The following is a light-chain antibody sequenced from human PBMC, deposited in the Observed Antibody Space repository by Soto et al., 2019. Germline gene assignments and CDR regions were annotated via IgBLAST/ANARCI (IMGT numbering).Light chain of an antibody. CDR1: QSVNNY. V-gene: IGKV3-11*01. J-gene: IGKJ4*02. CDR2: DAS. CDR3: QQRGNWPLT. Sequence: EIVLTQSPATLSLSPGERATLSCRASQSVNNYLAWYQQKPGQAPRLLIYDASNRATGIPARFSGSGSGTDLTLTISSLEPEEFAVYYCQQRGNWPLTFGGGTKVEIK.